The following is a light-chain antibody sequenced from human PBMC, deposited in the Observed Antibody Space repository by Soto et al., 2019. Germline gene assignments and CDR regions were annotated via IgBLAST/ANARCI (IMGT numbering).Light chain of an antibody. CDR2: GNS. CDR3: QSYDSSLKV. Sequence: QSVLTQPPSVSGAPGQRVTISCTGSSSNIGAGYDVHWYQQLPGTAPKLLIYGNSNRPSGVPDRFSGSKSGTSASLAITGXQAEDEADYYCQSYDSSLKVFGGGTKLTVL. J-gene: IGLJ2*01. CDR1: SSNIGAGYD. V-gene: IGLV1-40*01.